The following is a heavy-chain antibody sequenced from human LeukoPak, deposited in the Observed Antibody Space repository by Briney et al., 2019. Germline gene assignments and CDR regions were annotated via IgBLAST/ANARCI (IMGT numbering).Heavy chain of an antibody. Sequence: SETLSLTCTVSGGSISSSSYYWGWIRQPPGKGLEWIGSIYYSGSTYYKPSLQSRVTIYVDTSKHQFSLKLSSVTAADTAVYYCAGSGSVGYYYYGMDVWGQGTTVTVSS. J-gene: IGHJ6*02. CDR3: AGSGSVGYYYYGMDV. CDR2: IYYSGST. CDR1: GGSISSSSYY. V-gene: IGHV4-39*01. D-gene: IGHD3-10*01.